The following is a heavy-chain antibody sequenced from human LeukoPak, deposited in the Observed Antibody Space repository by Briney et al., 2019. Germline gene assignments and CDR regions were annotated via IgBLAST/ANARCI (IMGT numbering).Heavy chain of an antibody. D-gene: IGHD2-2*01. V-gene: IGHV1-2*02. CDR2: INPNSGGT. J-gene: IGHJ5*02. CDR3: ARGYLNHIVVVPAEEGLWFDP. Sequence: VASVKVSCKASGYTFSDYYIDWVRQAPGQGLEWMGWINPNSGGTNYAQKFQGRVSITRDTSVSTAYMELSSLRSEDTAVYYCARGYLNHIVVVPAEEGLWFDPWGQGTLVTVSS. CDR1: GYTFSDYY.